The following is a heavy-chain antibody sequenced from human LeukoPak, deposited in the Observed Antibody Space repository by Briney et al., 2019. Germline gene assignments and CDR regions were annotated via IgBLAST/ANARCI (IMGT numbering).Heavy chain of an antibody. CDR3: ASGVYSNYYMDV. D-gene: IGHD4-11*01. J-gene: IGHJ6*03. V-gene: IGHV3-21*01. CDR2: ISSSSSYI. Sequence: KTGGSLRLSCAASGFTFSSYTMSWARQAAGKGLEWVSSISSSSSYIYYADSVKGRFTISRDNAKNSLYLQMNSLRAEDTAVYYCASGVYSNYYMDVWGKGTTVTVSS. CDR1: GFTFSSYT.